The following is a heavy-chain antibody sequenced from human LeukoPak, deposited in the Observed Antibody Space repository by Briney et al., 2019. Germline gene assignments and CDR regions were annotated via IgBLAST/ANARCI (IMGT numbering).Heavy chain of an antibody. CDR3: ARAPGGDNWFDP. Sequence: GGSLRLSCAASGFTFSSYSMNWVRQAPGKGLEWVSSISSSSSYIYYADSVKGRFTISRDNAKNPLYLQMNSLRAEDTALYYCARAPGGDNWFDPWGQGTLVTVSS. J-gene: IGHJ5*02. V-gene: IGHV3-21*04. D-gene: IGHD3-10*01. CDR1: GFTFSSYS. CDR2: ISSSSSYI.